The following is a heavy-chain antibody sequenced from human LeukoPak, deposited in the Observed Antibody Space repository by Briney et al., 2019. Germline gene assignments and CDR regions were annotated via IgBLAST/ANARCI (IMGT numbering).Heavy chain of an antibody. CDR3: ARQRLDILTYRGVRNWFDP. J-gene: IGHJ5*02. D-gene: IGHD3-9*01. CDR1: GGSFSGYY. V-gene: IGHV4-34*01. CDR2: INHSGST. Sequence: SETLSLTCAVYGGSFSGYYWSWIRQPPGKGLEWIGEINHSGSTNYNPSLKSRVTISVDTSKNQFSLKLSSVTAADTAVYYCARQRLDILTYRGVRNWFDPWGQGTLVTVSS.